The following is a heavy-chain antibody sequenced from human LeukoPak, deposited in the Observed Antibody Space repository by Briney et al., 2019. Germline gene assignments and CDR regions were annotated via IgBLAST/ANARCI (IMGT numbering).Heavy chain of an antibody. CDR2: IYYSGST. CDR3: ARDRAFNY. J-gene: IGHJ4*02. CDR1: GDSISSISCY. D-gene: IGHD3-10*01. Sequence: SETLSLTCTVSGDSISSISCYWGWIRQPPGKGLEWIGSIYYSGSTYYNPSLKSRVTISVDTSKNQFSLKLSSVTAADTAVYYCARDRAFNYWGQGTLVTVSS. V-gene: IGHV4-39*07.